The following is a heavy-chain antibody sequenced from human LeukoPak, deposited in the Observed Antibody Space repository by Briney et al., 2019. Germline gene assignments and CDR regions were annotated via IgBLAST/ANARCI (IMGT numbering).Heavy chain of an antibody. V-gene: IGHV4-4*07. CDR3: ATSATGDSTGYYYFHFHH. CDR1: GGSISSYY. CDR2: IYTSGRT. J-gene: IGHJ1*01. Sequence: SETLSLTCSVSGGSISSYYWGWIRQPAGKGLEWIGRIYTSGRTDYNPSLKSRVTMSVETSKNQFSLKLTSVTAADTAVYYCATSATGDSTGYYYFHFHHWGQGTLVTVSS. D-gene: IGHD3-22*01.